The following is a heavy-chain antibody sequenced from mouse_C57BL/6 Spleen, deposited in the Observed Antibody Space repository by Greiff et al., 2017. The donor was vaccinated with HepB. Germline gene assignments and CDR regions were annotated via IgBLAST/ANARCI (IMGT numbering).Heavy chain of an antibody. CDR2: ISSGGSYT. CDR3: ARQSYDGYYVGYFDV. Sequence: EVKLMESGGDLVKPGGSLKLSCAASGFTFSSYGMSWVRQTPDKRLEWVATISSGGSYTYYPDSVKGRFTISRDNAKNTLYLQMSSLKSEDTAMYYCARQSYDGYYVGYFDVWGTGTTVTVSS. V-gene: IGHV5-6*01. D-gene: IGHD2-3*01. CDR1: GFTFSSYG. J-gene: IGHJ1*03.